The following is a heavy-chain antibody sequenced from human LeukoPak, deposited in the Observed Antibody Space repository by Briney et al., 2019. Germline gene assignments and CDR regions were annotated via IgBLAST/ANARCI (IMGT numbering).Heavy chain of an antibody. CDR1: GFTFSSYW. CDR2: INTDGTST. V-gene: IGHV3-74*01. D-gene: IGHD2-21*02. J-gene: IGHJ5*02. CDR3: ARDAGDCGGDCPRWFDP. Sequence: GGSLRLSCAASGFTFSSYWMHWVRQAPGRGLVWVSRINTDGTSTTYADSVKGRFTISRDNAKNTVDLQMNSLRGEDTAVYYCARDAGDCGGDCPRWFDPWGQGTLVTVSS.